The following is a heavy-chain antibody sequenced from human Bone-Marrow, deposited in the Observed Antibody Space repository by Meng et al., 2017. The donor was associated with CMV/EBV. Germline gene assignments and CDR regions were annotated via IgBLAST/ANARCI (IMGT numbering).Heavy chain of an antibody. CDR3: ARVGDYGGNSFRHYYYYGMDV. D-gene: IGHD4-23*01. CDR1: GYTFTGYY. CDR2: INPNSGGT. Sequence: ASVKVSCKASGYTFTGYYMHWVRQAPGQGLEWMGWINPNSGGTNYAQKFQGRVTMTRDTSISTAYMELSRLRSDDTAVYYCARVGDYGGNSFRHYYYYGMDVWGQRTTVTVSS. J-gene: IGHJ6*02. V-gene: IGHV1-2*02.